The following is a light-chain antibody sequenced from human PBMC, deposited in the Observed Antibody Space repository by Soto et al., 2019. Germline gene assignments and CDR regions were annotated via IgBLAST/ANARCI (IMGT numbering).Light chain of an antibody. CDR2: GAS. CDR1: QSVSSSY. Sequence: EIVLTQSPGTLSLSPGERVTLSCRASQSVSSSYLAWYQQKAGQAPRLLIHGASTRATGIPDRFSGSGSGTEFTLTISRLEPEDFALYYCQQYGNSPKSFGHGTKVEIK. CDR3: QQYGNSPKS. V-gene: IGKV3-20*01. J-gene: IGKJ1*01.